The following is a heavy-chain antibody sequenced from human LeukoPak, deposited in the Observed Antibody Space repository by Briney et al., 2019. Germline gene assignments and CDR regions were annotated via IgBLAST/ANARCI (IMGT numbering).Heavy chain of an antibody. CDR2: IRTYAYVGSI. V-gene: IGHV3-49*04. CDR1: GFPFSSRD. Sequence: PGGPLRLSCVASGFPFSSRDWMTWVRQAPGEGLEGVGFIRTYAYVGSIEYAASVKGRFTISRDDSKSIDYLQMNSLKTEDTAVYYCTRDLGRGYRGYDTDRTIDYWGQGTLVTVSS. D-gene: IGHD5-12*01. CDR3: TRDLGRGYRGYDTDRTIDY. J-gene: IGHJ4*02.